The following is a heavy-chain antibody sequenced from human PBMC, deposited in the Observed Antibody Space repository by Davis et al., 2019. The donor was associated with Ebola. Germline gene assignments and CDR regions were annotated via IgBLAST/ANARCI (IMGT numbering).Heavy chain of an antibody. Sequence: AASVKVSCKASGGTFSTYGISWVRQAPRQGLEWMGRIIPMLGIPNYAQKFKGRVTISADTSTSTAYMELSRLRSEDTAVYYCARVGDGYNSGYWGQGTLVTVSS. CDR3: ARVGDGYNSGY. V-gene: IGHV1-69*04. J-gene: IGHJ4*02. CDR2: IIPMLGIP. CDR1: GGTFSTYG. D-gene: IGHD5-24*01.